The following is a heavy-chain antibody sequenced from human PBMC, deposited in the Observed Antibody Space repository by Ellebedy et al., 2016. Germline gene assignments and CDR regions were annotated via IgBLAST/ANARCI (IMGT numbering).Heavy chain of an antibody. CDR3: RQGHYFNY. Sequence: GGSLRLXXRTSGFTFSNYFMTWVRQAPGKGLEWVSAISADGRRTFFADSVRGRFTISRDNSRSTLFLQLNSLRVDDTAVYYCRQGHYFNYWGQGTLVTVSS. V-gene: IGHV3-23*01. CDR1: GFTFSNYF. CDR2: ISADGRRT. J-gene: IGHJ4*02. D-gene: IGHD3-10*01.